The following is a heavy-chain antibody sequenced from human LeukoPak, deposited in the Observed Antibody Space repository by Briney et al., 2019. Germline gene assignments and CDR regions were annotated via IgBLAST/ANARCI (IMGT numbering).Heavy chain of an antibody. D-gene: IGHD3-22*01. Sequence: EGSLRLSCAASGFTFSNYGMNWVRQAPGKGLEWVSTISGNGGETYHADSVKGRFTISRDNSKNTLYLQMNSLRAEDTAVYYCARTYYDSSGYYYRYFDYWGQGTLVTVSS. V-gene: IGHV3-23*01. CDR3: ARTYYDSSGYYYRYFDY. CDR2: ISGNGGET. CDR1: GFTFSNYG. J-gene: IGHJ4*02.